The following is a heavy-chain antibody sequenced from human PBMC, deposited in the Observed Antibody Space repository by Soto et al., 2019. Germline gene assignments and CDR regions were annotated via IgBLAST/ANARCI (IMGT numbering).Heavy chain of an antibody. CDR3: AKDPYSSSWYPYNWFDP. CDR1: GFTFSSYA. D-gene: IGHD6-13*01. CDR2: ISGSGGST. J-gene: IGHJ5*02. Sequence: GGSLRLSCAASGFTFSSYAMSWVRQAPGKGLEWVSAISGSGGSTYYADSVKGRFTISRDNSKNTLYLQMNSLRAEDTAVYYCAKDPYSSSWYPYNWFDPWGQGTLVTVSS. V-gene: IGHV3-23*01.